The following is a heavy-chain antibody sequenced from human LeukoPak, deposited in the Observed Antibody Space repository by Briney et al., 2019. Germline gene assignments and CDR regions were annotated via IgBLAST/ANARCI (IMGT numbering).Heavy chain of an antibody. D-gene: IGHD1/OR15-1a*01. CDR3: ARDVKGPTKYYFDY. Sequence: SETLSLTCTVSGGSISSSSYYWGWIRQPPGKGLEWIGSIYHSASTYNNPSLKSRVTISVDTSKNQFSLKLSSVTAADTAVYYCARDVKGPTKYYFDYWGQGTLVTVSS. V-gene: IGHV4-39*07. CDR2: IYHSAST. J-gene: IGHJ4*02. CDR1: GGSISSSSYY.